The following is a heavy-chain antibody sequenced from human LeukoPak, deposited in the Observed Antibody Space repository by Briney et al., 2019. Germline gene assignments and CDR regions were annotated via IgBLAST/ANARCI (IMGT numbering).Heavy chain of an antibody. CDR2: INSDGSST. V-gene: IGHV3-74*01. CDR1: RFTFSSYW. Sequence: GGSLRLSCAASRFTFSSYWMHWVRQAPGKGLLWVSRINSDGSSTNYADSVKGRFTMSRDNSKNTVYLQMNSLRVDDTAVYYCARRDIVVVVSASDYWGQGTMVTVSS. CDR3: ARRDIVVVVSASDY. D-gene: IGHD2-15*01. J-gene: IGHJ4*02.